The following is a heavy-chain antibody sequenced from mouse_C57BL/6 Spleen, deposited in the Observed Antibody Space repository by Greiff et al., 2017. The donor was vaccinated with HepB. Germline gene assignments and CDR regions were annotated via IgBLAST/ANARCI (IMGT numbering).Heavy chain of an antibody. D-gene: IGHD4-1*01. J-gene: IGHJ2*01. CDR1: GFTFSSYT. CDR3: ARHLGREDYFDY. CDR2: ISGGGGNT. Sequence: EVQLVESGGGLVKPGGSLKLSCAASGFTFSSYTMSWVRQTPEKRLEWVATISGGGGNTYYPDSVKGRFTISRDNAKNTLYLQMSSLRSEDTALYYCARHLGREDYFDYWGQGTTLTVSS. V-gene: IGHV5-9*01.